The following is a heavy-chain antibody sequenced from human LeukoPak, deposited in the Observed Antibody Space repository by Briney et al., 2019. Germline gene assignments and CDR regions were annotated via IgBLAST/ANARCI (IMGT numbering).Heavy chain of an antibody. CDR2: MNPNSGNT. CDR1: GYTFTSYD. D-gene: IGHD3-9*01. Sequence: ASVKVSCKASGYTFTSYDINWVRQATGQGLEWMGWMNPNSGNTGYAQKFQGRVTMTRNTSISTAYMELSSLRSEDTAVYYCARGGTYYDILTGHYPLKLAYYYYGMDVWGQGTTVTVSS. J-gene: IGHJ6*02. V-gene: IGHV1-8*01. CDR3: ARGGTYYDILTGHYPLKLAYYYYGMDV.